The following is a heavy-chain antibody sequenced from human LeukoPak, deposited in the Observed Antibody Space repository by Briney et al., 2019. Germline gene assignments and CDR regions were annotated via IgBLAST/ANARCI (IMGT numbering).Heavy chain of an antibody. Sequence: ASVKVSCKASGYTFTGYYMHWVRQAPGQGLEWMGWINPNSGGTNYAQKFQGRVTMTRDSSISTAYMELSRLRSDDTAVYYCARGRYYDISGWWDNAFDIWGQGTMVTVSS. CDR3: ARGRYYDISGWWDNAFDI. V-gene: IGHV1-2*02. J-gene: IGHJ3*02. D-gene: IGHD3-22*01. CDR1: GYTFTGYY. CDR2: INPNSGGT.